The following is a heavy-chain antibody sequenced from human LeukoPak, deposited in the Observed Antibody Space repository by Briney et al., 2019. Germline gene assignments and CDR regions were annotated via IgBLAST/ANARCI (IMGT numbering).Heavy chain of an antibody. CDR3: ARDPGIAVAGY. CDR2: ISSSSSYI. CDR1: GITLRCHS. J-gene: IGHJ4*02. V-gene: IGHV3-21*01. D-gene: IGHD6-19*01. Sequence: GALRLFCAASGITLRCHSINWVLPAPGKGLEWVSSISSSSSYIYYADSVKGRFTISRDNAKNSLYLQMNSLRAEDTAVYYCARDPGIAVAGYWGQGTLVTVSS.